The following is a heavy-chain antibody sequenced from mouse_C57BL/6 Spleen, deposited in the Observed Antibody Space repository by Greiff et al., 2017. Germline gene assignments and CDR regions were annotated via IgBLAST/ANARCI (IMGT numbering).Heavy chain of an antibody. Sequence: QVQLQQSGPGLVAPSQSLSITCTVSGFSLTSYAISWVRQPPGKGLEWLGVIWPGGGTNYYSALKSSPSISKANSKSQVFLKMNSRRTHGAARYVCACLGDSRCAMDYWGQGTSVTVSS. CDR2: IWPGGGT. CDR3: ACLGDSRCAMDY. V-gene: IGHV2-9-1*01. J-gene: IGHJ4*01. D-gene: IGHD2-12*01. CDR1: GFSLTSYA.